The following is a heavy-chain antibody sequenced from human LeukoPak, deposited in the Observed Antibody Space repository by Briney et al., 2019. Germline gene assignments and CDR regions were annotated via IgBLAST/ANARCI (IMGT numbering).Heavy chain of an antibody. J-gene: IGHJ5*02. V-gene: IGHV4-30-2*01. CDR3: ARGPNCSGVSCYSAWFDP. Sequence: SSQTLSLTCAVSGGSISSGGYSWSWIRQPPGKGLEWIGYIYHSGSTYYNPSLKSRVTISVDRSKNQFSLKLSSVTAADTAVYSCARGPNCSGVSCYSAWFDPWGQGTLVTVSS. CDR2: IYHSGST. D-gene: IGHD2-15*01. CDR1: GGSISSGGYS.